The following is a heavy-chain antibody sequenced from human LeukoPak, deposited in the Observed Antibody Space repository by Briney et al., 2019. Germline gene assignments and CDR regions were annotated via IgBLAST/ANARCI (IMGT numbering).Heavy chain of an antibody. CDR2: IYGSGST. CDR3: AREGTSGTHLNWFDP. Sequence: SETLSLTCTVSGGSISSYYWSWIRQPPGEGLEWIGHIYGSGSTNYNASLKSRVTLSVDTSKNQFSLKLSSVTAAVTAVYYCAREGTSGTHLNWFDPWGQGALVTVSS. D-gene: IGHD1-1*01. V-gene: IGHV4-59*01. CDR1: GGSISSYY. J-gene: IGHJ5*02.